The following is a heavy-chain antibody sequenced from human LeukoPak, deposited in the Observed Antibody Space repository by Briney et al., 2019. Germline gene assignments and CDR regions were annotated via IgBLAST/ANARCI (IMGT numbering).Heavy chain of an antibody. CDR3: VRVGNYREFDY. D-gene: IGHD1-7*01. Sequence: GGSLRLSCAASGFTFSNYALHWVRQAPGKGMEYVSAISSNGDATFYANSVKGRFTISRDNSKNTLYLQMGSLRAEDMAVYYCVRVGNYREFDYWGQGTLVTVSS. CDR2: ISSNGDAT. V-gene: IGHV3-64*01. J-gene: IGHJ4*02. CDR1: GFTFSNYA.